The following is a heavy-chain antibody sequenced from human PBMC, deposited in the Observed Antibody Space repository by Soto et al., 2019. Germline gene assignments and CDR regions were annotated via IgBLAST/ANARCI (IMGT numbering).Heavy chain of an antibody. Sequence: PSETLSLTCTVSGGSISSYYWSWIRQPPGKGLEWIGYIYYSGSTNYNPSLKSRVTISVDASKNQFSLKLSSVTAADTAVYYCARYVIVRGWFDPWGQGTLVTV. CDR1: GGSISSYY. CDR3: ARYVIVRGWFDP. D-gene: IGHD2-21*01. J-gene: IGHJ5*02. V-gene: IGHV4-59*01. CDR2: IYYSGST.